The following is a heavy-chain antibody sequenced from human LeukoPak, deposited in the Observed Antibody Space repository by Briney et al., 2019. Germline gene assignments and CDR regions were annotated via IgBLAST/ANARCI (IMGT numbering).Heavy chain of an antibody. Sequence: PSETLSLTCTASGGSISSSSHYWGWIRQPPGKGLEWIASIYKTGSTFYNPSLKSRVTISVDTSKNQFSLKLSSVTAADTAVYYCERQQQLVGWFDPWGQGTLVTVSS. CDR1: GGSISSSSHY. V-gene: IGHV4-39*01. D-gene: IGHD6-13*01. J-gene: IGHJ5*02. CDR2: IYKTGST. CDR3: ERQQQLVGWFDP.